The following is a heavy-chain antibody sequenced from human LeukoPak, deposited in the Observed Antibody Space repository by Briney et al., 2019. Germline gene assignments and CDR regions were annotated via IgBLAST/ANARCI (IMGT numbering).Heavy chain of an antibody. V-gene: IGHV4-34*01. CDR1: GASINSYY. Sequence: SETLSLTCTVSGASINSYYWSWIRQPPGKGLESIGEINHRGATNYNPSLKSRVTLPLDTSKNQVSLKLNSLTAADTAVYYCARGKGDLSMIVMIVTAVEFYFDSWGPGTLVTVSS. J-gene: IGHJ4*02. D-gene: IGHD3-22*01. CDR3: ARGKGDLSMIVMIVTAVEFYFDS. CDR2: INHRGAT.